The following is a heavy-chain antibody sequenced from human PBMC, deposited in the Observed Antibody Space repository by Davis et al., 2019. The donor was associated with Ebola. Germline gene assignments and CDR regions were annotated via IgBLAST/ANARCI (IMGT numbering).Heavy chain of an antibody. V-gene: IGHV4-34*01. CDR3: ASQVVWVIAAAGLYYYYGMDV. D-gene: IGHD6-13*01. CDR2: INHSGST. J-gene: IGHJ6*02. Sequence: SETLSLTCAVYGGSFSGYYWSWIRQPPGKGLEWIGEINHSGSTNYNPSLKSRVTISVDTSKNQFSLKLSSVTAADTAVYYCASQVVWVIAAAGLYYYYGMDVWGQGTTVTVSS. CDR1: GGSFSGYY.